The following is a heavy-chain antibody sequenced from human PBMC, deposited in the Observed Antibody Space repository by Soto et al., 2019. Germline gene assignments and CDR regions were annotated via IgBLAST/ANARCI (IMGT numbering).Heavy chain of an antibody. CDR1: GFTFSSYA. D-gene: IGHD3-10*01. Sequence: DVQLLESGGHLVQPGGSLRLSCAASGFTFSSYAMSWVRQAPGKGLEWVSSVSAGGDMTYYSDSVKGRFTISRDNSNNELFLTMNSLRIEDTALYYCARGDRGGSGSPASYYYSGLDVWGQGTTVTVS. CDR2: VSAGGDMT. CDR3: ARGDRGGSGSPASYYYSGLDV. V-gene: IGHV3-23*01. J-gene: IGHJ6*02.